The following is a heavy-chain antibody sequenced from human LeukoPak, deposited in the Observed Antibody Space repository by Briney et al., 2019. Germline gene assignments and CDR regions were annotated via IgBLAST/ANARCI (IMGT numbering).Heavy chain of an antibody. CDR3: ARGLRFGYYYGSGSHPGMDV. Sequence: SETLSLTCAVYGGSFSGYYWSWIRQPPGKGLEWIGEINHSGSTNYNPSLKSRVTISVDTSKNQFSLKLSSVTAADTAVYYCARGLRFGYYYGSGSHPGMDVWGQGTTVTVSS. J-gene: IGHJ6*02. CDR1: GGSFSGYY. V-gene: IGHV4-34*01. D-gene: IGHD3-10*01. CDR2: INHSGST.